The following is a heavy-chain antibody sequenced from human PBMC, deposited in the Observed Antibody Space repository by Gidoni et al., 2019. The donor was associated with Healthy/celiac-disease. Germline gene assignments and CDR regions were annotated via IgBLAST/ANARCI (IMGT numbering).Heavy chain of an antibody. D-gene: IGHD1-26*01. J-gene: IGHJ6*02. V-gene: IGHV1-69*06. CDR3: ARGRRVGVGATTAYYYGIDV. Sequence: PGQGLEWMGGIIPIFGTANYAQKFQGRVTITADKSTSTAYMELSSLRSEDTAVYYCARGRRVGVGATTAYYYGIDVWGQGTTVTVSS. CDR2: IIPIFGTA.